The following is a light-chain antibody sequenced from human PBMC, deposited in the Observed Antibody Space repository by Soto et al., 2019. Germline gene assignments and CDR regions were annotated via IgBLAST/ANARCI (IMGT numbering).Light chain of an antibody. CDR1: QSLVYSDGNTY. CDR3: VQFSNFPRT. V-gene: IGKV2-24*01. J-gene: IGKJ1*01. CDR2: QVS. Sequence: VLTQTPLSSPVTLGQPASISCRSSQSLVYSDGNTYLSWLQQRPGQPPRRLIYQVSNRFSGVPDRVSGSGAGTDFTLKISRVEAVDVGVYYCVQFSNFPRTFGQGTKVEIK.